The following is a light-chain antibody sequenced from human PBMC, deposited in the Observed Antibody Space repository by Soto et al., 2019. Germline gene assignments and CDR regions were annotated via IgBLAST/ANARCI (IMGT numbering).Light chain of an antibody. J-gene: IGKJ3*01. CDR1: QSVNSN. V-gene: IGKV3-15*01. CDR2: GAS. CDR3: QQYHNVHLT. Sequence: EIVMTQSPVTLSVAPGARATLSCRASQSVNSNLAWYQQKPGQAPRLLIYGASTRATGIPASFIGNGSGTEFTLTASSLQPEAFAAYYCQQYHNVHLTIGPESKVDI.